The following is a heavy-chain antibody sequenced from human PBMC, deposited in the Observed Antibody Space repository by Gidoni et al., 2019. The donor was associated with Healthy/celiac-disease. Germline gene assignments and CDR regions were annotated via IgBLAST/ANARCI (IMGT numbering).Heavy chain of an antibody. CDR1: GGSISSGGYY. J-gene: IGHJ6*02. CDR3: AGSLYGDYHPNPRYYYGMDV. Sequence: QVQLQESGPGLVKPSQTLSLTCTVSGGSISSGGYYWSWIRQHPGKGLEWIGYIYYSGSTYYNPSLKSRVTISVDTSKNQFSLKLSSVTAADTAVYYCAGSLYGDYHPNPRYYYGMDVWGQGTTVTVSS. V-gene: IGHV4-31*03. D-gene: IGHD4-17*01. CDR2: IYYSGST.